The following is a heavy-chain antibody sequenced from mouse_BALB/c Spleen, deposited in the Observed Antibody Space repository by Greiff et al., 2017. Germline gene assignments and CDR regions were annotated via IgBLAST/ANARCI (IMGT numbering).Heavy chain of an antibody. Sequence: EVQRVESGGGLVKPGGSLTLSCAASGFTFSSYAMSWVRQTPEKRLEWVAFISSCGSTSYPDSVKGRFTISRDNARNILYLLMSSLRSEDTAMYYCERVSDVYYGNAWFAYWGQGTLVTVA. J-gene: IGHJ3*01. D-gene: IGHD2-1*01. CDR1: GFTFSSYA. CDR2: ISSCGST. V-gene: IGHV5-6-5*01. CDR3: ERVSDVYYGNAWFAY.